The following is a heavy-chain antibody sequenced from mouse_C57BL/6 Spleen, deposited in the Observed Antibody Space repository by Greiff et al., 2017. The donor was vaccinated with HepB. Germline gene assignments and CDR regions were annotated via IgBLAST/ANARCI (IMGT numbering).Heavy chain of an antibody. D-gene: IGHD2-12*01. J-gene: IGHJ2*01. CDR2: IYPGDGDT. V-gene: IGHV1-80*01. Sequence: QVQLQQSGAELVKPGASVKISCKASGYAFSSYWMNWVKQRPGKGLEWIGQIYPGDGDTNYNGKFKGKATLTADKSSSTAYMQLSSLTSEDSAVYFCARGAYYSPYFDYLGQGTTLTVSS. CDR1: GYAFSSYW. CDR3: ARGAYYSPYFDY.